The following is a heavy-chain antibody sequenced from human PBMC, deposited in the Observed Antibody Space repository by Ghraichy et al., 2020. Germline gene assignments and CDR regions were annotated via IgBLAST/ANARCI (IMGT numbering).Heavy chain of an antibody. Sequence: GGSLRLSCAASGFTFSSYAMSWVRQAPGKGLEWVSAISGSGGSTYYADSVKGRFTISRDNSKNTLYLQMNSLRAEDTAVYYCAKGRWSEGGGTLVVTRPGAFDIWGQGTMVTVSS. V-gene: IGHV3-23*01. CDR2: ISGSGGST. CDR1: GFTFSSYA. CDR3: AKGRWSEGGGTLVVTRPGAFDI. D-gene: IGHD2-21*02. J-gene: IGHJ3*02.